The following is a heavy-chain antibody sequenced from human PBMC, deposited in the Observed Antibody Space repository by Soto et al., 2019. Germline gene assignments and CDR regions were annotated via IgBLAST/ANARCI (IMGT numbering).Heavy chain of an antibody. Sequence: PGGSLRLSCAASGFTFSDYYMSWIRQAPGKGLEWVSYISSSGSTIYYADSVKGRFTISRDNAKNSLYLQMNSLRAEDTAVYYCARGRYCSSTSCYSKPLLDPWGQGTLVTVSS. D-gene: IGHD2-2*01. CDR1: GFTFSDYY. V-gene: IGHV3-11*01. CDR2: ISSSGSTI. J-gene: IGHJ5*02. CDR3: ARGRYCSSTSCYSKPLLDP.